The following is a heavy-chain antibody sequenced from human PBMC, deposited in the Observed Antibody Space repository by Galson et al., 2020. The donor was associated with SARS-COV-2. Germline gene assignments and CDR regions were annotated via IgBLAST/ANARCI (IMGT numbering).Heavy chain of an antibody. CDR3: ARRRGAPPLWMGYSFAPVFDY. J-gene: IGHJ4*01. CDR2: IDWNDVK. V-gene: IGHV2-5*01. CDR1: GVSFTTNGVG. D-gene: IGHD2-15*01. Sequence: SGPTLVKPTQTLTLTCFFSGVSFTTNGVGVGWIRQPPGKALEWLALIDWNDVKSYNPSLRTRLTITKDTSKKELVLTMTNMDPVDTATYYCARRRGAPPLWMGYSFAPVFDYWGHGSRVTVSS.